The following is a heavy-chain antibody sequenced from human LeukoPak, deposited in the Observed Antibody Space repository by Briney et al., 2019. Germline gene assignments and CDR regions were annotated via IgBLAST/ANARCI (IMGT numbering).Heavy chain of an antibody. CDR2: INHSGST. J-gene: IGHJ4*02. Sequence: PSETLSLACAVYGGSFSAYYWSWIRQPPGKGLEWIGEINHSGSTNYNPSLKSRVTISVDTSKNQFSLKLSSVTAADTAVYYRARHLGYSGDYWGQGTLVTVSS. D-gene: IGHD5-12*01. CDR3: ARHLGYSGDY. CDR1: GGSFSAYY. V-gene: IGHV4-34*01.